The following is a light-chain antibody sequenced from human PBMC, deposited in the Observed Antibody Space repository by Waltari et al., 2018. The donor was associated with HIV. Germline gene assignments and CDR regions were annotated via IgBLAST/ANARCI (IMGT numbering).Light chain of an antibody. CDR1: QHINNY. Sequence: DIQITQSPSSLSASVGDRIPITCRASQHINNYVSWYQQIPGKAPKLLIYSASSLQTAVPPRFSGSGYGTDFTLTISSLQPEDFATYYCHQSYNNPFTFGGGTKVEIK. CDR2: SAS. V-gene: IGKV1-39*01. J-gene: IGKJ4*01. CDR3: HQSYNNPFT.